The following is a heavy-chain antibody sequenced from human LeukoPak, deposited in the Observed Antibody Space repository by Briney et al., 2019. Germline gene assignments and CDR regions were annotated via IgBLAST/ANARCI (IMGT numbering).Heavy chain of an antibody. D-gene: IGHD1-26*01. CDR3: ARLGSYHDF. Sequence: SETLSLTCTVPGPSIGNYYGGWIRRPPEKGLEWMGHIHTSGGSSPYPSLKSRLTMSIDTSRNQFSLKLTSVTAADTAVYFCARLGSYHDFWGQGALVTVSS. J-gene: IGHJ4*02. CDR1: GPSIGNYY. V-gene: IGHV4-4*09. CDR2: IHTSGGS.